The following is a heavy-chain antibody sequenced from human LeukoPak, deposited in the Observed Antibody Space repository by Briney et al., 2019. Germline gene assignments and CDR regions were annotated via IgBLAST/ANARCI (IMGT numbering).Heavy chain of an antibody. V-gene: IGHV3-30*02. CDR3: IAAPRGSYSEGFAFDI. CDR2: IRYDGSNK. CDR1: GFTFSSYG. Sequence: GGSLRLSCAASGFTFSSYGMHWVRQAPGKGLEWVAFIRYDGSNKYYADSVKGRFTISRDNSKNTLYLQMDSLRAEDTAVYYCIAAPRGSYSEGFAFDIWGQGTMVTVSS. J-gene: IGHJ3*02. D-gene: IGHD1-26*01.